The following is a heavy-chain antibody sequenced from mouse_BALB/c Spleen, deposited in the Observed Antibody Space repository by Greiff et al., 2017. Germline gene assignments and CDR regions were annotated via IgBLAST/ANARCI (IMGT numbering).Heavy chain of an antibody. CDR2: ISYSGST. CDR3: AGRRNYYGSSYPAWFAY. J-gene: IGHJ3*01. V-gene: IGHV3-2*02. D-gene: IGHD1-1*01. CDR1: GYSITSDYA. Sequence: EVQVVESGPGLVKPSQSLSLTCTVTGYSITSDYAWNWIRQFPGNKLEWMGYISYSGSTSYNPSLKSRISITRDTSKNQFFLQLNSVTTEDTATYYCAGRRNYYGSSYPAWFAYWGQGTLVTVSA.